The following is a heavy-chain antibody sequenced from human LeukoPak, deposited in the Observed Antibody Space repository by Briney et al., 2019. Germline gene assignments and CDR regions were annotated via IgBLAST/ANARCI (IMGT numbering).Heavy chain of an antibody. CDR2: ISYDGSNK. J-gene: IGHJ4*02. V-gene: IGHV3-30*19. D-gene: IGHD3-3*01. CDR3: ARDQPEVIINLFDY. Sequence: PGGSLRLSCAASGFTFSSYGMHWVRQAPGKGLEWVAVISYDGSNKYYADSVRGRFTISGDNSKNTLYLQMNSLRAEDTAVYYCARDQPEVIINLFDYWGQGTLVTVSS. CDR1: GFTFSSYG.